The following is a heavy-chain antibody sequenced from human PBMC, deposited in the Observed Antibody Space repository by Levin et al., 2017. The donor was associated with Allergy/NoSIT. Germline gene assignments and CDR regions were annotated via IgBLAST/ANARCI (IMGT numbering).Heavy chain of an antibody. J-gene: IGHJ4*02. CDR1: GFTFSSYW. V-gene: IGHV3-7*01. Sequence: GGSLRLSCAASGFTFSSYWMSWVRQAPGKGLEWVANIKQDGSEKYYVDSVKGRFTISRDNAKNSLYLQMNSLRAEDTAVYYCARAGSDELLSAPRAAGTADYWGQGTLVTVSS. CDR3: ARAGSDELLSAPRAAGTADY. D-gene: IGHD2-2*01. CDR2: IKQDGSEK.